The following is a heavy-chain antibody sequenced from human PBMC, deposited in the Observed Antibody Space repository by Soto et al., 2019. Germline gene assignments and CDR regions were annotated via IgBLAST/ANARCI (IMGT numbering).Heavy chain of an antibody. V-gene: IGHV1-69*13. Sequence: SVKVSCKASGGSFSSYIISWVRQAPGQGLEWMGGIIPIFGTADYAQKFQGRVTITADESTSTAYMELSTLRSDDTAVYYCARAFASNKYWFDPWGQGTLVTVS. D-gene: IGHD3-16*01. CDR2: IIPIFGTA. CDR1: GGSFSSYI. CDR3: ARAFASNKYWFDP. J-gene: IGHJ5*02.